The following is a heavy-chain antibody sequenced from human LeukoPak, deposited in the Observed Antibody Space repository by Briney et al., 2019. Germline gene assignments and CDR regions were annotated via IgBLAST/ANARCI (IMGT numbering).Heavy chain of an antibody. CDR2: ISSSSSTI. CDR3: ARAPSTGYGAYGY. D-gene: IGHD4-17*01. J-gene: IGHJ4*02. V-gene: IGHV3-48*02. Sequence: GGSLRLSCVASGFAFSPYSMSWVRQAPGKGLEWLSYISSSSSTIYYADSVKGRFTISRDNAKKSLNPQMNSLRYEYTAVHDSARAPSTGYGAYGYWGKGTLVTVSS. CDR1: GFAFSPYS.